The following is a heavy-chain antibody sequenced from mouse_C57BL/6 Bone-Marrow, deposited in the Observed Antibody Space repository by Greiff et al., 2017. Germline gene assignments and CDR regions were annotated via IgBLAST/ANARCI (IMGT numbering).Heavy chain of an antibody. CDR3: AREEAYYGYDDAMDY. CDR1: GYTFTDYY. J-gene: IGHJ4*01. V-gene: IGHV1-26*01. CDR2: INPNNGGT. Sequence: EVQLQQSGPELVKPGASVKISCKASGYTFTDYYMNWVKQSHGQSLEWIGDINPNNGGTSYNQKFKGKATLTVDKSSSTAYMELRSLTSEDSAVYYGAREEAYYGYDDAMDYWGQGTSVTVSS. D-gene: IGHD2-9*01.